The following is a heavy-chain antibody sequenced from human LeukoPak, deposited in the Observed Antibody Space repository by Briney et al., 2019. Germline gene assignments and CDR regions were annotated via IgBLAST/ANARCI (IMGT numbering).Heavy chain of an antibody. Sequence: GRSLRLSCAASGFTFSSYAMHWVRQAPGKGLEWVAIISSDGTTTYYADSVRGRFTISRDNPKNTLYLQMNILRTEDTAVYYCAKSGPNYYGSGIYYPFDYWGQGTLVTVSS. CDR2: ISSDGTTT. D-gene: IGHD3-10*01. CDR3: AKSGPNYYGSGIYYPFDY. CDR1: GFTFSSYA. V-gene: IGHV3-30*04. J-gene: IGHJ4*02.